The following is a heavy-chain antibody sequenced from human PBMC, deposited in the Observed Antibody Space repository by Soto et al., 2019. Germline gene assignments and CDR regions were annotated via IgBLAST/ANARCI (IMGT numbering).Heavy chain of an antibody. CDR1: GCSITNYY. D-gene: IGHD3-22*01. V-gene: IGHV4-59*08. Sequence: SETLSLTCTVSGCSITNYYYSWIRQPPGEGLEWIGYIFHTGTTSYNPSHKSRVNLSVDTSQSQFSLKLNSVTAADTAVYYCTTEAYDNSGSLAFDIWGPGTLVTVS. J-gene: IGHJ3*02. CDR2: IFHTGTT. CDR3: TTEAYDNSGSLAFDI.